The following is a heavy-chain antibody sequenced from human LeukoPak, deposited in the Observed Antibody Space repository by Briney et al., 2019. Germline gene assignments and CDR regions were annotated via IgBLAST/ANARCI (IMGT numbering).Heavy chain of an antibody. D-gene: IGHD3-22*01. CDR3: ARVQETYYYDSSGYYYVTDWLDP. CDR2: INPANGNT. J-gene: IGHJ5*02. CDR1: GYPFRSYV. V-gene: IGHV1-3*01. Sequence: ASVKVSCKASGYPFRSYVIHWLRQAPGQNLEWIGWINPANGNTKYSRNFQGRVTITRDNAKNSLYLQMNSLRAEDTAVYYRARVQETYYYDSSGYYYVTDWLDPWGQGTLVTVSS.